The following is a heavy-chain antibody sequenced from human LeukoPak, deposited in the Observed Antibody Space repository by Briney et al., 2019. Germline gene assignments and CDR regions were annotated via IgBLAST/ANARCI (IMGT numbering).Heavy chain of an antibody. CDR3: ARDNGSGYTKGYEHYYYYLDV. Sequence: SETLSLTCTVSGDSITDDYYTWIRQPAGKGLEWIGRIHSGGTTNYNPSLMSRVTLSIDKSKKYISLILTSVAAADTALYYCARDNGSGYTKGYEHYYYYLDVWGKGTTVTVSS. V-gene: IGHV4-4*07. CDR2: IHSGGTT. CDR1: GDSITDDY. J-gene: IGHJ6*03. D-gene: IGHD3-3*02.